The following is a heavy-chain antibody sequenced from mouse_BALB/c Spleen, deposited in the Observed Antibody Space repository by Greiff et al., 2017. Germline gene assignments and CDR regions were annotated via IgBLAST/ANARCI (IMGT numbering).Heavy chain of an antibody. J-gene: IGHJ2*01. CDR1: GYSFTSYW. Sequence: VQLQQSGTVLARPGASVKMSCKASGYSFTSYWIGAIYPGNSDTSYNQKFKGKAKLTAVTSASTAYMELSSLTNEDSAVYYCTRRYGSRFDYWGQGTTLTVSS. V-gene: IGHV1-5*01. D-gene: IGHD1-1*01. CDR2: IYPGNSDT. CDR3: TRRYGSRFDY.